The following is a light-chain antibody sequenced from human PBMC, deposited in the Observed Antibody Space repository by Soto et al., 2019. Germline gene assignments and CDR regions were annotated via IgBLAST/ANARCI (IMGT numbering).Light chain of an antibody. J-gene: IGLJ2*01. CDR3: CLYGGSNNYVV. Sequence: QSALTQPASVSGAPGQSITISCTRTSSDVGKYTFVSWYGQHPGKAPKLIIFEVNKRPSGVSNRFSGSKSGNTASLTISGLQAEDEANYYCCLYGGSNNYVVFGGGTKLTVL. V-gene: IGLV2-23*02. CDR1: SSDVGKYTF. CDR2: EVN.